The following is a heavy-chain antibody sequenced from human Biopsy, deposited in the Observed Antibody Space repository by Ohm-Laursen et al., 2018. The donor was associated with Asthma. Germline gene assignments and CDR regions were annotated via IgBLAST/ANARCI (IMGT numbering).Heavy chain of an antibody. J-gene: IGHJ4*02. Sequence: SLRLSCAASGFTFSNYGMHWVRQAPGKGLEWVAVISFDGSNKDYADSVKGRFTISRDNSKNTLHLEMNSLRVEDTAVYYCPKDVFPGWALRRGPDYWGQGTLVTVSS. D-gene: IGHD1-26*01. CDR1: GFTFSNYG. CDR2: ISFDGSNK. V-gene: IGHV3-30*18. CDR3: PKDVFPGWALRRGPDY.